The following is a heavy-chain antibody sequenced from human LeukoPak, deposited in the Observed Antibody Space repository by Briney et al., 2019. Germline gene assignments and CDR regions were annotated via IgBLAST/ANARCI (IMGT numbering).Heavy chain of an antibody. CDR2: IYSGGST. CDR3: AGQRGRIAAALFDY. Sequence: QSGGSLRLSCAASGFTVSSNYMSWVRQAPGKGLEWVSVIYSGGSTYYADSVEGRFTISRDNSKNTLYLQMNSLRAEDTAVYYCAGQRGRIAAALFDYWGQGTLVTVSS. V-gene: IGHV3-53*01. J-gene: IGHJ4*02. CDR1: GFTVSSNY. D-gene: IGHD6-13*01.